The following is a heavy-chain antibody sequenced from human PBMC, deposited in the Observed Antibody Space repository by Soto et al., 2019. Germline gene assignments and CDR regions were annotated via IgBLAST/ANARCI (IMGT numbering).Heavy chain of an antibody. CDR3: AKDLTYCGRDCYSVYFDY. D-gene: IGHD2-21*02. CDR2: ISGSGGST. CDR1: GFTFSSYA. V-gene: IGHV3-23*01. J-gene: IGHJ4*02. Sequence: EVQLLESGGGLVQPGGSLRLSCAASGFTFSSYAMSWVRQAPGKGLEWVSAISGSGGSTYYADSVKGRFTISRDNAMNTLYLLMNCLRAEDTAVYYCAKDLTYCGRDCYSVYFDYWGQGTLVTVST.